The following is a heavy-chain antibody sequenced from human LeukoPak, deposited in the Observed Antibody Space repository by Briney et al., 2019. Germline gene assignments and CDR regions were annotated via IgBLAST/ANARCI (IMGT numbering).Heavy chain of an antibody. V-gene: IGHV3-23*01. Sequence: PGGSLRLSCAASGFSFSSYAMSWVRQAPGKGLEWVSTISGSGGSTYYADSVKGRFTISRDDSKNTLHLQMNSLRAEDTAVYYCAKAGSGFDYWGQGTLVTVSS. CDR1: GFSFSSYA. CDR3: AKAGSGFDY. D-gene: IGHD6-19*01. CDR2: ISGSGGST. J-gene: IGHJ4*02.